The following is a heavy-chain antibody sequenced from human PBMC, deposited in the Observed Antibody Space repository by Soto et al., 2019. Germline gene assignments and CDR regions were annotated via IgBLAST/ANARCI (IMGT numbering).Heavy chain of an antibody. V-gene: IGHV4-39*01. CDR1: GGSISSSSHY. J-gene: IGHJ6*03. D-gene: IGHD3-3*01. Sequence: QLQLQESGPGLVKPSETLSLTCSVSGGSISSSSHYWGWIRQPPGKGLEWIGSIYYSGRTYYSQSLKSGANIAVDTSKNQFSLRLASVTAEDTAVYYCARVRFLEWLHSGGYYCYYMYVWGKGTTVTVAS. CDR3: ARVRFLEWLHSGGYYCYYMYV. CDR2: IYYSGRT.